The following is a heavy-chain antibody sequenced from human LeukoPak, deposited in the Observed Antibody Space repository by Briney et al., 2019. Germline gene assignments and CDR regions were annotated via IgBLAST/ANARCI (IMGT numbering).Heavy chain of an antibody. CDR1: GASISSSSYC. J-gene: IGHJ4*02. CDR2: IFYSGRT. V-gene: IGHV4-39*01. D-gene: IGHD4-17*01. CDR3: AEHYGDDLPRYLDY. Sequence: SETLSLTCTVSGASISSSSYCWGWIRQPPGKGLEWIGSIFYSGRTYYNPSLKSRVTISVDTSTNQFSLKLTSVTAADTAAYYCAEHYGDDLPRYLDYWGQGTLVTVSS.